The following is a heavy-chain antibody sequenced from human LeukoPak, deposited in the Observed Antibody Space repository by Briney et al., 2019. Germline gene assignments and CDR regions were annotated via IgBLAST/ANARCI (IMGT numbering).Heavy chain of an antibody. D-gene: IGHD6-19*01. CDR2: INPNSGGT. Sequence: ASVKVSCKASGYTFTGYYMHWVRPAPGQGLEWMGWINPNSGGTNYAQKFQGRVTMTRDTSISTAYMELSRLRSDDTAVYYCARDLFSQRYSSGCPFDPWGQGTLVTVSS. J-gene: IGHJ5*02. CDR3: ARDLFSQRYSSGCPFDP. V-gene: IGHV1-2*02. CDR1: GYTFTGYY.